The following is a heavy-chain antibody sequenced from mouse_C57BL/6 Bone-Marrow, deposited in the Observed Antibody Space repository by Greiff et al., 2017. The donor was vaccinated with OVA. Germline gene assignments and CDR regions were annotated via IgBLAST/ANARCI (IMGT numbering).Heavy chain of an antibody. CDR1: GYTFTSYW. J-gene: IGHJ1*03. CDR2: IDPSDSYT. CDR3: ARAVITTVVATLDWYFDV. D-gene: IGHD1-1*01. Sequence: VQLQQPGAELVMPGASVKLSCKASGYTFTSYWMHWVKQRPGQGLEWIGEIDPSDSYTNYNQKFKGKSTLTVDKSSSTAYMQLSSLTSEDSAVYYCARAVITTVVATLDWYFDVWGTGTTVTVSS. V-gene: IGHV1-69*01.